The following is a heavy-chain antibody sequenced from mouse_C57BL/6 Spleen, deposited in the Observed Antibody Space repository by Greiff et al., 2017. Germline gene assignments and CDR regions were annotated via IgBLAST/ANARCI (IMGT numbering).Heavy chain of an antibody. CDR2: ISDGGSYT. V-gene: IGHV5-4*03. Sequence: EVKLVESGGGLVKPGGSLKLSCAASGFTFSSYAMSWVRQTPEKRLEWVATISDGGSYTYYPDNVKGRFTISRDNAKNNLYLQMSHLKSEDTAMXYCARAGLRRGWFADWGQGTLVTVSA. CDR1: GFTFSSYA. D-gene: IGHD2-4*01. CDR3: ARAGLRRGWFAD. J-gene: IGHJ3*01.